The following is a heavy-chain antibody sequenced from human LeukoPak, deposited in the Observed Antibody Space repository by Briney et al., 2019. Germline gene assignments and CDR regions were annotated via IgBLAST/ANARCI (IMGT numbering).Heavy chain of an antibody. CDR3: ARDGRGVIVRGWFDP. J-gene: IGHJ5*02. D-gene: IGHD3-16*02. V-gene: IGHV3-48*04. Sequence: GGSLRLSCAASGSIFRSYGMGWVRQAPGKGLEWVSGISSSGSTIYYADSVKGRFTISRDNAKNSLYLQMNSLRAEDTAVYYCARDGRGVIVRGWFDPWGQGTLVTVSS. CDR2: ISSSGSTI. CDR1: GSIFRSYG.